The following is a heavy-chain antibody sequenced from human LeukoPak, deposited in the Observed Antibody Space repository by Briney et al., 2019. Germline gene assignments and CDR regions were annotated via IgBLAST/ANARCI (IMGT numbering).Heavy chain of an antibody. CDR2: IYYSGST. J-gene: IGHJ4*02. CDR1: GGSISNYY. D-gene: IGHD1-26*01. CDR3: ARVPRGSYRCYFDY. V-gene: IGHV4-59*01. Sequence: PSETLSLTCTVSGGSISNYYWSWIRQPPGKGLQWIGYIYYSGSTNYNPSLKSRVTISVDTSKNQFSLNLTSVTAADTAVYYCARVPRGSYRCYFDYWGQGTLVTVSS.